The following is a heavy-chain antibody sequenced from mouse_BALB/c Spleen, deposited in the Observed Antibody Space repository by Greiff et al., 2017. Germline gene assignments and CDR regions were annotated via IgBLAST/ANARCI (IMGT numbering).Heavy chain of an antibody. CDR1: GFNIKDYY. V-gene: IGHV14-4*02. J-gene: IGHJ4*01. Sequence: EVQLQQSGAELVRSGASVKLSCTASGFNIKDYYMHWVKQRPEQGLEWIGWIDPENGDTEYAPKFQGKATMTADTSSNTAYLQLSSLTSEDTAVYYCNGYGNYVRYAMDYWGQGTSVTVSS. CDR2: IDPENGDT. CDR3: NGYGNYVRYAMDY. D-gene: IGHD2-1*01.